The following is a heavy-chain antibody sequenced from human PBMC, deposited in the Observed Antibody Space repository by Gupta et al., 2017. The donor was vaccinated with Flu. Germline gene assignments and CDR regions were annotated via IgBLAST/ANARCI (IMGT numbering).Heavy chain of an antibody. V-gene: IGHV7-4-1*02. Sequence: YDMNWVRQAPGQGLEYMGLINTNTGNPIYAQGFTGRFVFSLDTSVNTAYLQISSLEAEDTAVYYCATHRTGVYCTSTNCPTHYFDSWGQGALVTVSS. J-gene: IGHJ4*02. CDR2: INTNTGNP. CDR3: ATHRTGVYCTSTNCPTHYFDS. D-gene: IGHD2-2*01. CDR1: YD.